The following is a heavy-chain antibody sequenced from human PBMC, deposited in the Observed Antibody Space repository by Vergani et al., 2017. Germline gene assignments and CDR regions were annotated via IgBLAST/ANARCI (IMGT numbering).Heavy chain of an antibody. CDR2: INHSGST. J-gene: IGHJ5*02. CDR3: ARRSGGISNTSNNWFDP. CDR1: GGSFSGYY. Sequence: QVQLQQWGAGLLKPSETLSLTCAVYGGSFSGYYWSWIRQPPGKGLEWIGEINHSGSTNSNPSLNSRVTISVDTSKNQFSLKLSSVTAADTAVYYCARRSGGISNTSNNWFDPWGQGTLVTVSS. V-gene: IGHV4-34*01. D-gene: IGHD2-15*01.